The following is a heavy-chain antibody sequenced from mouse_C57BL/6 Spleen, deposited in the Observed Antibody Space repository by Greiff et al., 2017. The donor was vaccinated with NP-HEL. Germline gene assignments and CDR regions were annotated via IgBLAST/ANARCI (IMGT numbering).Heavy chain of an antibody. CDR3: ARGGGPDPRFAY. J-gene: IGHJ3*01. CDR2: ISYDGSN. Sequence: EVQLQESGPGLVKPSQSLSLTCSVTGYSITSGYYWNWIRQFPGNKLEWMGYISYDGSNNYNPSLKNRISITRDTSKNQFFLKLNSVTTEDTATYYCARGGGPDPRFAYWGQGTLVTVSA. CDR1: GYSITSGYY. V-gene: IGHV3-6*01.